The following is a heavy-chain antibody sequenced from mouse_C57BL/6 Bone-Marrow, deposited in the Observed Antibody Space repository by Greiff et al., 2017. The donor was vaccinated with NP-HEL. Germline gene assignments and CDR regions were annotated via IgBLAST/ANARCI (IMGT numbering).Heavy chain of an antibody. D-gene: IGHD2-5*01. CDR1: GYTFTSYW. Sequence: VQLQQPGAELVKPGASVKMSCKASGYTFTSYWITWVKQRPGKGLEWIGDIYPGSGSTNYNEKFKSKATLTVDTSSSTAYMQLSSLTSEDSAVYYCAPYYSNYNYFDYWGHGTTLSVSS. J-gene: IGHJ2*01. CDR3: APYYSNYNYFDY. V-gene: IGHV1-55*01. CDR2: IYPGSGST.